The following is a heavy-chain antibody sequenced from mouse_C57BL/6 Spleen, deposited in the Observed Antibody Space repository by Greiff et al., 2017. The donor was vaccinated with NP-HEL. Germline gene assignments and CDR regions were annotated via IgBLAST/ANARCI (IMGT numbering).Heavy chain of an antibody. V-gene: IGHV1-15*01. CDR1: GYTFTDYE. Sequence: VQLQQSGAELVRPGASVTLSCKASGYTFTDYEMHWVKQTPVHGLEWIGAIDPETGGTAYNQKFKGKAILTADKSSSTAYLERRSLTSEDSAVYDCTKEIYYYGSFDYWGQGTTLTVSS. D-gene: IGHD1-1*01. J-gene: IGHJ2*01. CDR2: IDPETGGT. CDR3: TKEIYYYGSFDY.